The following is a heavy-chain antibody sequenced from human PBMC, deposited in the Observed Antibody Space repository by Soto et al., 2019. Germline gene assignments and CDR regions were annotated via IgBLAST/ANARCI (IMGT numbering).Heavy chain of an antibody. CDR1: GGSISSSSYY. Sequence: SETLSLTCTVSGGSISSSSYYWGWIRQPPGKGLEWIGSIYYSGSTYYNPSLKSRVTIYVDTSKNQFSLKLSSVTAADTAVYCCAGCGGDCWNDAFDIWGQGTMVT. D-gene: IGHD2-21*02. CDR3: AGCGGDCWNDAFDI. J-gene: IGHJ3*02. CDR2: IYYSGST. V-gene: IGHV4-39*01.